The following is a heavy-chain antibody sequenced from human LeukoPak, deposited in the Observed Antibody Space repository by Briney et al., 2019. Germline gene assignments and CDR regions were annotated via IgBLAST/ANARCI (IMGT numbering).Heavy chain of an antibody. V-gene: IGHV1-24*01. CDR2: FDPEDGET. J-gene: IGHJ4*02. Sequence: ASVKVSCKVSGYTLTELSMHWVRQAPGKGLEWMGGFDPEDGETIYAQKFQGRVTMTEDTSTDTAYMELSRLRSDDTAVYYCARMGYQLLVPGVRYFDYWGQGTLVTVSS. CDR1: GYTLTELS. D-gene: IGHD2-2*01. CDR3: ARMGYQLLVPGVRYFDY.